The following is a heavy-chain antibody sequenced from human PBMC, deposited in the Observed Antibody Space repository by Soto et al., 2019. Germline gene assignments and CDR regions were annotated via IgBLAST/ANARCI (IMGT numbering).Heavy chain of an antibody. Sequence: SVKVSCKASGGTFSSYAISWVRQAPGQGLEWMGGIIPIFGTANYAQKFQGRVTITADESTSTAYMELSSLRSEDTAVYHCARLYSSGWYGAFDIWGQGTMVTVSS. CDR1: GGTFSSYA. J-gene: IGHJ3*02. CDR3: ARLYSSGWYGAFDI. CDR2: IIPIFGTA. V-gene: IGHV1-69*13. D-gene: IGHD6-19*01.